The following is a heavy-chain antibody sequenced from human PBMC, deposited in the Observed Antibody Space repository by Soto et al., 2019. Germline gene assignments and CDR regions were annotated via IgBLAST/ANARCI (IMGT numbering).Heavy chain of an antibody. CDR3: ARDRPTSSIRARDYSYAMDV. CDR1: DYTFITYG. Sequence: QVQLVQSGAEVKKPGASVKVSCKASDYTFITYGISWVRQATGQGLEWMGWISCYNGNTNYAQKLQGRVTMTTYTSTTTAYMELRSLRSDDTAVYYCARDRPTSSIRARDYSYAMDVWGQGTTGTVSS. D-gene: IGHD6-6*01. CDR2: ISCYNGNT. J-gene: IGHJ6*02. V-gene: IGHV1-18*01.